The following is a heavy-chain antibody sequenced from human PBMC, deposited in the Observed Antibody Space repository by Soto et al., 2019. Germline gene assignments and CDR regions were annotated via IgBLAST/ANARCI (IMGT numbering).Heavy chain of an antibody. CDR3: ARVYAGYLDY. D-gene: IGHD2-8*01. V-gene: IGHV4-4*02. CDR1: GGSISSSNW. J-gene: IGHJ4*02. Sequence: PSETLSLTCTVSGGSISSSNWWSWVRQPPGKGLEWTGEIYHSGSTSYNPSLKSRGTISVDTSKNQFSLKLSSVTAADTAVYYCARVYAGYLDYWGQGPLVNSPQ. CDR2: IYHSGST.